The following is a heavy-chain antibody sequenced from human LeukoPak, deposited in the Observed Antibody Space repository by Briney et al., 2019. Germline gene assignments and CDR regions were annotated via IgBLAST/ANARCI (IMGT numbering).Heavy chain of an antibody. CDR1: GGSIRSNYYY. Sequence: SETLSLTCTVSGGSIRSNYYYWGWIRQPPGKGLEWIGSIYYSGSTYYNPSLKSRVTISVDTSKHQFSLKLSSVTAADTAVYYCASAGYCGGDCYSTQYNWFDPWGQGTLVTVSS. CDR2: IYYSGST. V-gene: IGHV4-39*01. CDR3: ASAGYCGGDCYSTQYNWFDP. D-gene: IGHD2-21*02. J-gene: IGHJ5*02.